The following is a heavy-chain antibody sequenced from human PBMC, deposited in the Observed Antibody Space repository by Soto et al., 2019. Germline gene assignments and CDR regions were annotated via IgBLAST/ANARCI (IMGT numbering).Heavy chain of an antibody. CDR1: GYRFASLW. CDR3: ERREYYGADV. Sequence: XDSLKVSWKTSGYRFASLWIGLVRQMPGKGLEWMGMIFPGDSDTRYSPSFQGHITISADKSISTAYLQWSSLRASDTAMYYCERREYYGADVWGQGTTVTVSS. J-gene: IGHJ6*02. V-gene: IGHV5-51*01. CDR2: IFPGDSDT.